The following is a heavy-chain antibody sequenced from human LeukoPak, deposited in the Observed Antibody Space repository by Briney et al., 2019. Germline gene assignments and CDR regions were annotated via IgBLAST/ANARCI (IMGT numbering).Heavy chain of an antibody. CDR2: IIPTFGTT. V-gene: IGHV1-69*13. CDR1: GGTFSSYA. CDR3: ARHLGGYYYYYMDV. D-gene: IGHD3-16*01. J-gene: IGHJ6*03. Sequence: SVKVSCKASGGTFSSYAISWVRQAPGQGLEWMGGIIPTFGTTNYAQKFQGRVTITADESTGTAYMELSSLRSEDTAVYYCARHLGGYYYYYMDVSGKGTTVTVSS.